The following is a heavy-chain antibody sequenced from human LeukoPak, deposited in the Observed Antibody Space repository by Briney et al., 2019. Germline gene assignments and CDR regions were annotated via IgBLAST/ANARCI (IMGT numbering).Heavy chain of an antibody. D-gene: IGHD6-19*01. CDR3: ARAFYSSASGGGNYFAY. J-gene: IGHJ4*02. Sequence: APVKGSCKTAGYTFARYEINWVRQAPGQGLGGMGWMNPNNYSIGYEQKFQGSVTVTRATYTTIAYLELSSLRSADSAVSYCARAFYSSASGGGNYFAYWGQGTLVTVSP. CDR1: GYTFARYE. V-gene: IGHV1-8*01. CDR2: MNPNNYSI.